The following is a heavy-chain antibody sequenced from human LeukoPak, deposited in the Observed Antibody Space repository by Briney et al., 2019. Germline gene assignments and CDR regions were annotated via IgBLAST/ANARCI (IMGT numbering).Heavy chain of an antibody. D-gene: IGHD2-2*01. V-gene: IGHV3-23*01. CDR3: ARDGCSSTSCYSHAFDI. CDR1: GVTFSSYA. Sequence: PGGSLRLSCAASGVTFSSYAMSWVRHAPGKGLEWVSAIIGIVGSTYYADSVKGRFTLSRDNSKNTLYLQMNSLRAEDTAVYYCARDGCSSTSCYSHAFDIWGQGTMVTVSS. CDR2: IIGIVGST. J-gene: IGHJ3*02.